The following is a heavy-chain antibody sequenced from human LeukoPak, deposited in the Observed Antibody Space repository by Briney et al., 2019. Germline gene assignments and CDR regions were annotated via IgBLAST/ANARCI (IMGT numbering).Heavy chain of an antibody. CDR2: IKQDGSEK. Sequence: GGSLRLSCAASGFTFSSYWMSWVRQAPGKGLEWVANIKQDGSEKYYVDSVKGRFTISRDNAKNTLYLQMNSLRAEDTAVYYCAKSPPEGSSWYSSWGQGTLVTVSS. CDR1: GFTFSSYW. CDR3: AKSPPEGSSWYSS. J-gene: IGHJ4*02. V-gene: IGHV3-7*03. D-gene: IGHD6-13*01.